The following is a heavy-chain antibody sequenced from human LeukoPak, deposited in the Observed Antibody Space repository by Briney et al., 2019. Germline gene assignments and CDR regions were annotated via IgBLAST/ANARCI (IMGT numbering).Heavy chain of an antibody. CDR3: ARGGLNYADASDI. J-gene: IGHJ3*02. CDR2: ISSGSSYI. Sequence: GGSLRLSCAASGSTFSRHSMNWVRQAPGQGLEWVSYISSGSSYIYYADSVKGRFTISRDNAENSLYLQMDSLRGEDTAVYYCARGGLNYADASDIWGQGTMVTVSS. CDR1: GSTFSRHS. D-gene: IGHD4-11*01. V-gene: IGHV3-21*01.